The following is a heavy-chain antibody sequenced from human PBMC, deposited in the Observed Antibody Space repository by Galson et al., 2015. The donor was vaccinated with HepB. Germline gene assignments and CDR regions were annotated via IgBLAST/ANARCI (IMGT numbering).Heavy chain of an antibody. CDR2: INHSGST. J-gene: IGHJ6*03. D-gene: IGHD3-16*01. CDR1: GGSFSGYY. CDR3: ARVRGGDLRTGWYYYYYMDV. Sequence: SETLSLTCAVYGGSFSGYYWSWIRQPPGKGLEWIGEINHSGSTNYNPSLKSRVTISVDTSKNQFSLKLSSVTAADTAVYYCARVRGGDLRTGWYYYYYMDVWGKGTTVTVSS. V-gene: IGHV4-34*01.